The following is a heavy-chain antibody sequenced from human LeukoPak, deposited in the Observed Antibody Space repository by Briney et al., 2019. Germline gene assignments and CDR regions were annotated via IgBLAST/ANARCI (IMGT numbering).Heavy chain of an antibody. J-gene: IGHJ4*02. CDR3: ARPYSSSDPFDY. CDR2: INPNSGGT. CDR1: GYTFTGYY. Sequence: ASVKVSCKASGYTFTGYYMHWVRQAPGQGLEWMGRINPNSGGTNYAQKFQGRVTTTRDTSISTAYMELSRLRSDDTAVYYCARPYSSSDPFDYWGQGTLVTVSS. V-gene: IGHV1-2*06. D-gene: IGHD6-6*01.